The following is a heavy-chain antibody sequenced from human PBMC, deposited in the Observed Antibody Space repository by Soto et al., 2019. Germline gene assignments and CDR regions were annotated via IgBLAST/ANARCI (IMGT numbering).Heavy chain of an antibody. CDR3: ARLRIYDSSGYYYYYYYYGMDV. CDR1: GGSFSGYY. D-gene: IGHD3-22*01. V-gene: IGHV4-34*01. Sequence: QVQLQQWGAGLLKPSETLSLTCAVYGGSFSGYYWSWIRQPPGKGLEWIGEINHSGSTNYNPSLKSRDTISGDTSKNQFSLKLSSVTAAETAVYYCARLRIYDSSGYYYYYYYYGMDVWGQGTTVTVSS. J-gene: IGHJ6*02. CDR2: INHSGST.